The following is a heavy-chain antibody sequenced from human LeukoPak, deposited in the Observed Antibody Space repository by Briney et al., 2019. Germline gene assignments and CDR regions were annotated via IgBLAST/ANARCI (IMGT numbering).Heavy chain of an antibody. CDR3: VGTIASRGSEY. Sequence: GSLRLSCAASGFTFTNYWMHWVRQAPGMGLVWVSRLPPDELGIIYADSVKGRFTVSRDNAKNTVYLQMNNLRVDDTAMYYCVGTIASRGSEYWGQGALVTVSS. D-gene: IGHD6-6*01. CDR1: GFTFTNYW. CDR2: LPPDELGI. J-gene: IGHJ4*02. V-gene: IGHV3-74*01.